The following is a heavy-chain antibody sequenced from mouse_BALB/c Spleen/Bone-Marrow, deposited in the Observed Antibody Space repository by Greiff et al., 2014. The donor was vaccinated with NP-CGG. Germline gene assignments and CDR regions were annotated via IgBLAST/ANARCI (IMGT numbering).Heavy chain of an antibody. Sequence: QVQLQQSGAELVKPGASVKLSCKTSGYTFTSYWIQWVKQRPGQGLGWIGEIFPGTGTTXXXXXXXXXXTLXXXPSXSTAYMQLSSLTSEDSAVYFCARKGISTVIATAYYFDYWGQGSTLTVSS. CDR1: GYTFTSYW. D-gene: IGHD2-4*01. J-gene: IGHJ2*01. CDR2: IFPGTGTT. V-gene: IGHV1S132*01. CDR3: ARKGISTVIATAYYFDY.